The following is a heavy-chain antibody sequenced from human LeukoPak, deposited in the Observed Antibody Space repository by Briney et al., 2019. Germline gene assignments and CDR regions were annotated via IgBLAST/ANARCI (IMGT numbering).Heavy chain of an antibody. CDR1: GGTFSSHA. CDR3: ARDVGLWGSYRYTPGY. D-gene: IGHD3-16*02. J-gene: IGHJ4*02. CDR2: IIPIFGTA. V-gene: IGHV1-69*13. Sequence: ASVKVSCKASGGTFSSHAINWVRQAPGQEPEWMGGIIPIFGTANYAQKFQGRVTITADESTSTANMELSSLRSDDTAVYYCARDVGLWGSYRYTPGYWGQGTLVTVSS.